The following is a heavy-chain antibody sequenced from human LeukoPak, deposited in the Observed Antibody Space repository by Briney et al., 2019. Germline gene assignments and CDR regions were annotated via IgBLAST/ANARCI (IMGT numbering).Heavy chain of an antibody. V-gene: IGHV3-15*01. Sequence: PGGSLRLSCAASGFTFSYAWMSWVRQAPGKGLDWVGRIKRTTDGGTTDYAAPVKGRFTISRDDSKNTPYLQINSLKTEDTAVYYCTTDLLRYLDGLRFDPWGQGTLVTVSS. CDR1: GFTFSYAW. CDR3: TTDLLRYLDGLRFDP. J-gene: IGHJ5*02. D-gene: IGHD3-9*01. CDR2: IKRTTDGGTT.